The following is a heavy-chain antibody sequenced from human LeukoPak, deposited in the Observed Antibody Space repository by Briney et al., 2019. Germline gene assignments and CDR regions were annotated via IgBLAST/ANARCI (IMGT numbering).Heavy chain of an antibody. CDR3: ARAYSSSWYSNWFDP. J-gene: IGHJ5*02. V-gene: IGHV4-38-2*02. D-gene: IGHD6-13*01. Sequence: SETLSLTCTVSGYAISSGFYWGWIRQPPGKGLEWIGNSYPTGSTYYNPSLKSRVTISVDTSKNQFSLKVSSVSAADTAVYYCARAYSSSWYSNWFDPWGQGTLVTVSS. CDR1: GYAISSGFY. CDR2: SYPTGST.